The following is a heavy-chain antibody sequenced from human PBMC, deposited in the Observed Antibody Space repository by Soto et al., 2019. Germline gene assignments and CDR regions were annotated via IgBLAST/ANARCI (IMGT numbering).Heavy chain of an antibody. J-gene: IGHJ6*02. V-gene: IGHV4-34*01. CDR3: ARPSYALNWDFHYGMQV. Sequence: PQQTFCDTCTGSAGSFSRCYWTWIRLMLEKTLEWIGEINQSGNTKYNPSLMSRVTMSVDTSRNQFSLKLRSVTAADTAVYYCARPSYALNWDFHYGMQVWGQGHSVT. CDR2: INQSGNT. CDR1: AGSFSRCY. D-gene: IGHD2-2*01.